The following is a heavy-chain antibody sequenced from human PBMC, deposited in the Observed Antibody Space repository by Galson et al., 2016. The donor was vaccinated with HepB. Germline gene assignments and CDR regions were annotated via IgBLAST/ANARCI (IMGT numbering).Heavy chain of an antibody. CDR3: ARFPGYGAMSHRVFDY. Sequence: SETLSLTCTVSGGSISGYSWTWIRQPPGRGLQWIGYIYYDGSTNYNPSLQSRVTISVDTSKNQFSLRLVSVTAADTAVYYCARFPGYGAMSHRVFDYWDQGPLVTVSS. V-gene: IGHV4-59*01. D-gene: IGHD2-2*01. CDR1: GGSISGYS. CDR2: IYYDGST. J-gene: IGHJ4*02.